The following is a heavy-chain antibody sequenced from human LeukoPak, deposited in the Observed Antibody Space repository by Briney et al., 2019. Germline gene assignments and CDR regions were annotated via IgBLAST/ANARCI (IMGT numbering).Heavy chain of an antibody. Sequence: GGSLRLSCAASGFTLSSYSMNWVRQAPGKGLERVSSISSGSSYIYYADSVKGRFTISRENAKNSLYLQMNSLRAEDTAVYYCASQRSNWGYPPSYWGQGTLVTVSS. CDR2: ISSGSSYI. J-gene: IGHJ4*02. V-gene: IGHV3-21*01. D-gene: IGHD7-27*01. CDR1: GFTLSSYS. CDR3: ASQRSNWGYPPSY.